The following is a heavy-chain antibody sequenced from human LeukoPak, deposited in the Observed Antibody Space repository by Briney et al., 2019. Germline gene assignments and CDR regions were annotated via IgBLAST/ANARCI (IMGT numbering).Heavy chain of an antibody. D-gene: IGHD1-1*01. J-gene: IGHJ4*02. V-gene: IGHV3-21*01. CDR3: ARDFESLTTYYFDY. CDR1: GFTFSSYS. Sequence: GGSLRLSCAASGFTFSSYSMNWVRQAPGKGLEWVSSISSSSSYIYYADSVKGRFTISRDNAKNSLYLQMNSLRAEDTAVYYCARDFESLTTYYFDYWGQGTLVTVSS. CDR2: ISSSSSYI.